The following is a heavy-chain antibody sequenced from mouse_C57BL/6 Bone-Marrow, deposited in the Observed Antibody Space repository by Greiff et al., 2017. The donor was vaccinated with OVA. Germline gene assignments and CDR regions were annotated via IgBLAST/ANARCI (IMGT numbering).Heavy chain of an antibody. CDR2: IAPEDGDT. V-gene: IGHV14-1*01. D-gene: IGHD1-1*01. Sequence: VQLQQSGAELVRPGASVKLSCTASGFNIEDYYMHWVKQRPEQGLAWIGRIAPEDGDTEYAPKFQGKATMSADTSSHTAYLQLSSLTSEDTAVDYCTTWGDGRSHWYFDVWGTGTTVTVSS. J-gene: IGHJ1*03. CDR3: TTWGDGRSHWYFDV. CDR1: GFNIEDYY.